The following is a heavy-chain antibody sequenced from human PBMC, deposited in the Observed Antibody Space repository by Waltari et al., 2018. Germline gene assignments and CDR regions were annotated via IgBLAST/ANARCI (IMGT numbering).Heavy chain of an antibody. CDR1: GFIFSSYA. J-gene: IGHJ4*02. CDR3: ARLPGDYVGY. V-gene: IGHV3-23*04. CDR2: SSGPGDST. Sequence: EVQLVESGGGLVQPGGSLRLSCAASGFIFSSYAMSWVRQAPGKGLEWVSTSSGPGDSTYYADSVNGRFTISRDNSQNTVYLQVNSLTAEDTAIYYCARLPGDYVGYWGQGTLVTVSS. D-gene: IGHD2-15*01.